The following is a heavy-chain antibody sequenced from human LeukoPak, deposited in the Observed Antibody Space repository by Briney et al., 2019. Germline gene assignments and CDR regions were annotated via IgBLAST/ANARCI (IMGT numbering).Heavy chain of an antibody. CDR2: INHSGST. Sequence: SETLSLTCAVYGGSFSGYYWSWIRQPPGKGLEWLGEINHSGSTNYNPSLKSRVTISVDTSKNQFSLKLSSVTAADTAVYYCARYDFWSGYYSASVAAFDYWGQGTLVTVSS. V-gene: IGHV4-34*01. CDR3: ARYDFWSGYYSASVAAFDY. J-gene: IGHJ4*02. CDR1: GGSFSGYY. D-gene: IGHD3-3*01.